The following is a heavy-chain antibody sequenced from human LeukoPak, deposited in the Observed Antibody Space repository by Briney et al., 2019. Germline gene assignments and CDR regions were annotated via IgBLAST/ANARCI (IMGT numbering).Heavy chain of an antibody. CDR3: ATYRPMVRGVIYGPRFDY. J-gene: IGHJ4*02. CDR2: FDPEDGET. D-gene: IGHD3-10*01. V-gene: IGHV1-24*01. Sequence: ASVKVSCKVSGYTLTELSMHWVRQAPGKGLEWMGGFDPEDGETIYAQKFQGRVTMTEDTSTDTAYMELSSLRSEDTAVYYCATYRPMVRGVIYGPRFDYWGQGTLVTVSS. CDR1: GYTLTELS.